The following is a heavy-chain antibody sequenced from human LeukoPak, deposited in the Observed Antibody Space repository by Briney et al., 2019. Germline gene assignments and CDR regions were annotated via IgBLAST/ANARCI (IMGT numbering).Heavy chain of an antibody. V-gene: IGHV4-31*03. CDR1: GGSISSGGYY. D-gene: IGHD4-11*01. CDR2: IYYSGST. CDR3: ARVTTMTTVTTHYYYGMDV. J-gene: IGHJ6*02. Sequence: SETLSLTCTVSGGSISSGGYYWSWLRQHPGKGLEWIGYIYYSGSTYYNPSLKSRVTISVDTSKNQFSLKLSSVTAADTAVYYCARVTTMTTVTTHYYYGMDVWGQGTTVTVSS.